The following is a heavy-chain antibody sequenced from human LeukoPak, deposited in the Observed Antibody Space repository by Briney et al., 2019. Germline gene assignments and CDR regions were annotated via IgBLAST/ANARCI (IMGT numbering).Heavy chain of an antibody. CDR2: ISGSGGST. CDR3: ARRRIGRSTSGYYFDY. V-gene: IGHV3-23*01. Sequence: PGGSLRLSCAASGFTFSSYAMSWVRQAPGKGLEWVSGISGSGGSTFYADSVDSVKGRFTISRDNAKNSLYLQMNSLRAEDTAVYYCARRRIGRSTSGYYFDYWGQGTLVTVSS. D-gene: IGHD2-15*01. CDR1: GFTFSSYA. J-gene: IGHJ4*02.